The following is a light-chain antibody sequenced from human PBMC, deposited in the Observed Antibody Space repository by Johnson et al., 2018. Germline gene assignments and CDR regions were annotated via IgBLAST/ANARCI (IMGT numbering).Light chain of an antibody. CDR2: ENN. CDR1: SSNIGNNY. J-gene: IGLJ1*01. Sequence: QSVLTQPPSVSAAPGQKVTISCSGSSSNIGNNYVSWYQQLPGTAPKLLIYENNKRPSGIPDRFSGSKSGPSATLGITGLQTGDEAVYYCGTWDSSLSAGNVFGTGTKVTVL. V-gene: IGLV1-51*02. CDR3: GTWDSSLSAGNV.